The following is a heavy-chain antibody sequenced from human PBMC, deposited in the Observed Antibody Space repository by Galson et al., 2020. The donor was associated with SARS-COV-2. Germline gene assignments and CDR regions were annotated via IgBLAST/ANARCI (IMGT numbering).Heavy chain of an antibody. CDR1: GFTFSAYD. Sequence: GGSLRLSCAASGFTFSAYDIHWVHQATGKGLEWVSTITTSGDTYYPGSVKGRFTISRENAKNSLSLQMNSLRVEDTAVYYCARGLGRLWLGVFGIWGQGTMVTVSS. CDR3: ARGLGRLWLGVFGI. V-gene: IGHV3-13*01. D-gene: IGHD3-10*01. J-gene: IGHJ3*02. CDR2: ITTSGDT.